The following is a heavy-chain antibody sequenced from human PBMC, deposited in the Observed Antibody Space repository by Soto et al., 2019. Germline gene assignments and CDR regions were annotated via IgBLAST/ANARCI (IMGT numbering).Heavy chain of an antibody. J-gene: IGHJ4*02. CDR2: IYASGST. Sequence: SETLSLTCTVSGGSISTYYWCWIRQPAGKGLEWIGRIYASGSTNYNPSLKSRVTMSVATSKNQFSLKLSSVTAADTAVYYCARGGMVIIPTATAFDYWGQGTLVTVSS. CDR1: GGSISTYY. D-gene: IGHD2-2*01. CDR3: ARGGMVIIPTATAFDY. V-gene: IGHV4-4*07.